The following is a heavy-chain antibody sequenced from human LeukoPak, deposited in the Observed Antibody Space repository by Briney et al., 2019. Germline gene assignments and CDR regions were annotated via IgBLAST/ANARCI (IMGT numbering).Heavy chain of an antibody. CDR2: VSTSGGST. D-gene: IGHD1-26*01. CDR1: GFTFSSYA. V-gene: IGHV3-23*01. Sequence: QPGGSLRLSCAASGFTFSSYAMSWVRQAPGKGLEWVSTVSTSGGSTYYADSVKGRFTISRDNSENTLYLQMNSLRAEDTAIYYCASKGSGTFDYWGQGTLVTVSS. J-gene: IGHJ4*02. CDR3: ASKGSGTFDY.